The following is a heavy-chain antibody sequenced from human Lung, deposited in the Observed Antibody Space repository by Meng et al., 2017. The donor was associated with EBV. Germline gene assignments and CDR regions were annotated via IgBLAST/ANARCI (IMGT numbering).Heavy chain of an antibody. CDR1: GYTFPSYA. CDR2: INAGNGNT. CDR3: ARGDIVVVVAATPWEVYNWFDP. V-gene: IGHV1-3*01. D-gene: IGHD2-15*01. Sequence: QVQLVQSGAEVKKPGASVKVSCKASGYTFPSYAMHWVRQAPGQRLEWMGWINAGNGNTKYSQKFQGRVTITRDTSASTAYMELSSLRSEDTAVYYCARGDIVVVVAATPWEVYNWFDPWGQGTLVTVSS. J-gene: IGHJ5*02.